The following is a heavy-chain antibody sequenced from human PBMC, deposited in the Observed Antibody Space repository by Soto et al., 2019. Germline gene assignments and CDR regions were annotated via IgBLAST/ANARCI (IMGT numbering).Heavy chain of an antibody. CDR3: ARKSGFLEWQSRGAFDI. J-gene: IGHJ3*02. CDR2: IVSGGGST. V-gene: IGHV3-23*01. D-gene: IGHD3-3*01. Sequence: GSLRLSCAASGFSFSSYAMNWVRQAPGKGLEWVSVIVSGGGSTNYADAVKGRFTISRDNSKNTLYLQMNSLRAEDTAMYYCARKSGFLEWQSRGAFDIWGQGTMVTVSS. CDR1: GFSFSSYA.